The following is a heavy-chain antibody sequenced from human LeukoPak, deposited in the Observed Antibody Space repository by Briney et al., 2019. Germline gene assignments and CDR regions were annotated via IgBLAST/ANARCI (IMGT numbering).Heavy chain of an antibody. Sequence: ASVKVSCKASGYTFTGYYMHWVRQAPGQGLEWMGWINPNSGGTNYAQKFQGRVTMTRDTSISTAYMELSRLRSEDTAVYYCATDWAYSGSLEAIWGQGTMVTVSS. V-gene: IGHV1-2*02. CDR1: GYTFTGYY. CDR2: INPNSGGT. CDR3: ATDWAYSGSLEAI. J-gene: IGHJ3*02. D-gene: IGHD1-26*01.